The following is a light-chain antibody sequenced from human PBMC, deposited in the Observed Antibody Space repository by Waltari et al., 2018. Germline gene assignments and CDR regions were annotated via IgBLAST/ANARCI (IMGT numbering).Light chain of an antibody. CDR2: DVN. Sequence: QSALTQPRSVSGSPGQSVTISCTGTSNDVGGYNYVSWYQPPPGKAPKLMIYDVNKRPPGVPDRFSGSKSGNTASLTISGLQAEDEADYHCCSYAGSYTYVVFGGGTKLTVL. V-gene: IGLV2-11*01. CDR3: CSYAGSYTYVV. J-gene: IGLJ2*01. CDR1: SNDVGGYNY.